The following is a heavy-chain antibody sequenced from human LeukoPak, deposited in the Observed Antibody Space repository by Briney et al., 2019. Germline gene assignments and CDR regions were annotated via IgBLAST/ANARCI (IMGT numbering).Heavy chain of an antibody. CDR1: GYSFTNYW. CDR2: VYPGDSDT. V-gene: IGHV5-51*01. D-gene: IGHD2-2*01. Sequence: GESLKISCKGSGYSFTNYWIGWVRQMPGKGLEWMGIVYPGDSDTRYSPSFQGQVTVSADKSISTAYLQWTSLKASDTAIYYSARHRDVGSTFCPLDYWGLGTQVTVSS. CDR3: ARHRDVGSTFCPLDY. J-gene: IGHJ4*02.